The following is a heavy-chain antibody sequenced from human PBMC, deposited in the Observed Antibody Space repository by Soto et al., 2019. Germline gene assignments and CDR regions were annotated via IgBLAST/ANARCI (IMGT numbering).Heavy chain of an antibody. CDR2: IIPIFGTA. CDR3: ARATGYSYGELGYYYGMDV. D-gene: IGHD5-18*01. J-gene: IGHJ6*02. Sequence: SVKVSCKASGGTFSSYAISWVRQAPGQGXEWMGGIIPIFGTANYAQKFQGRVTITADESTSTAYMELSSLRSEDTAVYYCARATGYSYGELGYYYGMDVWGQGTTVTVSS. CDR1: GGTFSSYA. V-gene: IGHV1-69*13.